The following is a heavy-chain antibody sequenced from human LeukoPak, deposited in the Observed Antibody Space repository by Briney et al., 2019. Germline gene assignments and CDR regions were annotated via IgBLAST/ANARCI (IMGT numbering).Heavy chain of an antibody. Sequence: GGSLRLSCAASGFTFSSYSMNWVRQAPGKGLEWVSSISSSSSYIYYADSVKGRFTISRDNSKNTLYLQMNSLRAEDTAVYYCAKSAKIVVVLSNWFDPWGQGTLVTVSS. CDR3: AKSAKIVVVLSNWFDP. D-gene: IGHD3-22*01. CDR2: ISSSSSYI. J-gene: IGHJ5*02. CDR1: GFTFSSYS. V-gene: IGHV3-21*04.